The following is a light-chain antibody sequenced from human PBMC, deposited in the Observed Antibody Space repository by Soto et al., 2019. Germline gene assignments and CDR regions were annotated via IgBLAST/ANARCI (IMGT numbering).Light chain of an antibody. CDR1: SSDVGGYNY. CDR2: DVS. CDR3: SSYTTSGRLV. V-gene: IGLV2-14*01. Sequence: QSVLTQPASVSGSPGQSITISCTGTSSDVGGYNYVSWYQQHPGKAPKLMIYDVSNRPSGVSNRFSGSKSGNTASLTISGRQAYDEADYYCSSYTTSGRLVFGGGTKLTVL. J-gene: IGLJ2*01.